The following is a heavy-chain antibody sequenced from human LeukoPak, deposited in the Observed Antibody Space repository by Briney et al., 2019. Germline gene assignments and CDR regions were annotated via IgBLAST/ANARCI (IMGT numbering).Heavy chain of an antibody. J-gene: IGHJ4*02. CDR3: ARGSSPAYCGGDCSYYFDY. D-gene: IGHD2-21*02. Sequence: TSETLSLTCAVYGGSFSGYYWSWIRQPPGKGLEWIGEINHSGSTNYHPSLKSRVTISVDTSKNPFSLKLSSVTAADTAVYYCARGSSPAYCGGDCSYYFDYWGQGTLVTVSS. CDR1: GGSFSGYY. CDR2: INHSGST. V-gene: IGHV4-34*01.